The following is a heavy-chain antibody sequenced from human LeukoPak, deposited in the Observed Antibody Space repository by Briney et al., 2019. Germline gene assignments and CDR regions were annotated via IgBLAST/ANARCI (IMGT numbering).Heavy chain of an antibody. CDR2: ISSSSAFI. Sequence: GGSLRLSCVASGFTFSSYNMNWVRQAPGKGLEWVSSISSSSAFIYYADAVKGRFTISRDNAKNSLYLQMNSLRAEDTALYYCARDDYGDYHDYWGQGTLVTVSS. J-gene: IGHJ4*02. V-gene: IGHV3-21*01. CDR3: ARDDYGDYHDY. CDR1: GFTFSSYN. D-gene: IGHD4-17*01.